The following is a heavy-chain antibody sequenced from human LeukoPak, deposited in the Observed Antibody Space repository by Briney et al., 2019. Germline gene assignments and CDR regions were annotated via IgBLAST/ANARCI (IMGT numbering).Heavy chain of an antibody. J-gene: IGHJ6*04. CDR2: INHSGST. Sequence: SETLSLTCAVYGGSFSGYYWSWIRQPPGKGLEWIGEINHSGSTNYNPSLKSRVTISVDTSKNQFSLKLSSVTAADTAVYYCARPSGSGRDVWGKGTTVTISS. D-gene: IGHD3-10*01. V-gene: IGHV4-34*01. CDR3: ARPSGSGRDV. CDR1: GGSFSGYY.